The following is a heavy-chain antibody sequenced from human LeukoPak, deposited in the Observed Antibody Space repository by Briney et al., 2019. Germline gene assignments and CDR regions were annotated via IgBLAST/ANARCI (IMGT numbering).Heavy chain of an antibody. CDR1: GFTFDDYD. V-gene: IGHV3-74*01. J-gene: IGHJ4*02. CDR2: INPDGRTT. D-gene: IGHD3-10*01. CDR3: AKDLHYGSADY. Sequence: GALLLSCAASGFTFDDYDMSWVRPAPGKGRVWVSFINPDGRTTNYAASVKGRFTISRDNAKNALYLQMNSLRAEDTAVYYCAKDLHYGSADYWGQGTLVTVSS.